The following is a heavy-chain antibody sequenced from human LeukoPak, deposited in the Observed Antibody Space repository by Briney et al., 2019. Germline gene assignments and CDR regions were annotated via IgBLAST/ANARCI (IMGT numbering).Heavy chain of an antibody. CDR3: ARDRVRGNSNPYFDY. J-gene: IGHJ4*01. CDR1: GGSISSGSYY. D-gene: IGHD4-11*01. CDR2: IYYTGST. Sequence: SQTMSLTCTVSGGSISSGSYYWSWTRQLPGKGLEWIGYIYYTGSTYYNPSLKSRVTISVDTSKNQFSLKLTSVTAADTAVYYCARDRVRGNSNPYFDYWGQGTLVTVSS. V-gene: IGHV4-31*03.